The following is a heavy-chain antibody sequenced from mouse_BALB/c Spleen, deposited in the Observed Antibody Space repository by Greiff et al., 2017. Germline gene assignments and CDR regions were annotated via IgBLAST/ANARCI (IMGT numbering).Heavy chain of an antibody. CDR3: ARGPMITTPVFAY. V-gene: IGHV5-17*02. J-gene: IGHJ3*01. Sequence: EVKLMESGGGLVQPGGSRKLSCAASGFTFSSFGMHWVRQAPEKGLEWVAYISSGSSTIYYADTVKGRFTISRDNPKNTLFLQMTSLRSEDTAMYYCARGPMITTPVFAYWGQGTLVTVSA. D-gene: IGHD2-4*01. CDR1: GFTFSSFG. CDR2: ISSGSSTI.